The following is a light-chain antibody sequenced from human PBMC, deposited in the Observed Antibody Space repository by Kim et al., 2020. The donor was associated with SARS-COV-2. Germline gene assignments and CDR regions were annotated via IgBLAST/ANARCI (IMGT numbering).Light chain of an antibody. V-gene: IGKV1-5*03. CDR2: QAT. J-gene: IGKJ2*01. CDR1: QSISNW. CDR3: QQYSGYPYT. Sequence: DIQMTQSPSTLSASVGDRVTITCRASQSISNWLAWYQQKPGKAPKVLIYQATNLESGVPSRFSGSASGTEFTLTISSLQPDDFATYYCQQYSGYPYTFGQRTKLEI.